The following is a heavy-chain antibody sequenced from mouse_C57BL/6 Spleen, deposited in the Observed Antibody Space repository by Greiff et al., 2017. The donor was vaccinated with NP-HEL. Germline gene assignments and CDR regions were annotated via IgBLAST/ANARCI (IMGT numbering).Heavy chain of an antibody. CDR3: ARRITTEAMDY. CDR1: GYTFTSYW. Sequence: VKLQQPGAELVMPGASVKLSCKASGYTFTSYWMHWVKQRPGQGLEWIGEIDPSDSYTNYNQKFKGKSTLTVDKSSSTAYMQLSSLTSEDSAVYYCARRITTEAMDYWGQGTSVTVSS. D-gene: IGHD1-1*01. V-gene: IGHV1-69*01. J-gene: IGHJ4*01. CDR2: IDPSDSYT.